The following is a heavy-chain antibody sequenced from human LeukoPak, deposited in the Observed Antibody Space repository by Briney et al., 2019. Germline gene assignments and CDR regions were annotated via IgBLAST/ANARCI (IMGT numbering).Heavy chain of an antibody. CDR2: ISAYNGNT. V-gene: IGHV1-18*01. CDR3: ARRQVGATTVDY. CDR1: GYTFTSYG. Sequence: GASVKVSCEASGYTFTSYGISWVRQAPGRGLEWMGWISAYNGNTNYAQKLQGRVTMTTDTSTSTAYMELRSLRSDDTAVYYCARRQVGATTVDYWGQGTLVTVSS. J-gene: IGHJ4*02. D-gene: IGHD1-26*01.